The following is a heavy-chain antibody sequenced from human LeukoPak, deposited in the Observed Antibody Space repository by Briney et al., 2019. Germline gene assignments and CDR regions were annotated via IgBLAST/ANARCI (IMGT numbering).Heavy chain of an antibody. CDR1: GYSISSGYY. V-gene: IGHV4-38-2*01. Sequence: PSETLSLTCAVSGYSISSGYYWGWIRQPPGKGLEWIGSIYHSGSTYYNPSIKSRVTISVDTSKNQFSLKLSSVTAADTAVYYCARQGLYYYDSSGTTDAFDIWGQGTMVTVSS. CDR3: ARQGLYYYDSSGTTDAFDI. D-gene: IGHD3-22*01. CDR2: IYHSGST. J-gene: IGHJ3*02.